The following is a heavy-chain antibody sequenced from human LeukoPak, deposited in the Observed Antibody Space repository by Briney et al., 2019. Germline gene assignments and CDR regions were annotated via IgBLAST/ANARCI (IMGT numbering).Heavy chain of an antibody. CDR1: GFTFSSYA. CDR2: ISGSGGST. D-gene: IGHD6-13*01. V-gene: IGHV3-23*01. CDR3: AKFRGQQLVRSYFDY. J-gene: IGHJ4*02. Sequence: GGSLRLSCAASGFTFSSYAMSWVRQAPGKGLEWVSAISGSGGSTYSAGSVKGRFTISRDNSKNTLYLQMNSLRAEDTAVYYCAKFRGQQLVRSYFDYWGQGTLVTVSS.